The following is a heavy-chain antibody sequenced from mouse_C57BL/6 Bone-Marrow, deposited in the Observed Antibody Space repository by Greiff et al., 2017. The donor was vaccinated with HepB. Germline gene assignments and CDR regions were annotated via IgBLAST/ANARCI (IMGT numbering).Heavy chain of an antibody. CDR2: INYDGSST. V-gene: IGHV5-16*01. D-gene: IGHD2-3*01. CDR3: ARVYDGYYWFAY. J-gene: IGHJ3*01. Sequence: DVKLQESEGGLVQPGSSMKLSCTASGFTFSDYYMAWVRQVPEKGLEWVANINYDGSSTYYLDSLKSRFIISRDNAKNILYLQMSSLKSEDTATYYCARVYDGYYWFAYWGQGTLVTVSA. CDR1: GFTFSDYY.